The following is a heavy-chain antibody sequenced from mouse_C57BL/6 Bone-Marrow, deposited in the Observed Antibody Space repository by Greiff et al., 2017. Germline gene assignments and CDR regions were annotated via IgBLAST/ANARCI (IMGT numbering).Heavy chain of an antibody. CDR1: GFTFSDYG. D-gene: IGHD1-1*01. J-gene: IGHJ2*01. Sequence: EVKVVESGGGLVKPGGSLKLSCAASGFTFSDYGMHWVRQAPEKGLEWVAYISRGSSTIYYADTVKGRFTISRDNSKNTLFLQMTSLRSEDTAMYYCARGDYGSSFDYWGQGTTLTVSS. V-gene: IGHV5-17*01. CDR2: ISRGSSTI. CDR3: ARGDYGSSFDY.